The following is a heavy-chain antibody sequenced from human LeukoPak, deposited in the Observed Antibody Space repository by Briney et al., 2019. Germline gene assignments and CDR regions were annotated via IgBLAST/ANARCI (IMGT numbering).Heavy chain of an antibody. J-gene: IGHJ4*02. D-gene: IGHD6-19*01. CDR1: GFTFSSYS. CDR3: AILEQWLALDH. CDR2: ISSSSSYI. Sequence: PGGSLRLSCAASGFTFSSYSMNWVRQAPGKGLEWVSSISSSSSYIYYADSVKGRFTISRDNAKNTLYLQMNSLRAEDTAVYYCAILEQWLALDHWGQGTLGRVSS. V-gene: IGHV3-21*01.